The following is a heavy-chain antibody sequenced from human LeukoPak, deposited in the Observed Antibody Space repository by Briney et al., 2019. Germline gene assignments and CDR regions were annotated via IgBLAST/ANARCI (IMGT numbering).Heavy chain of an antibody. CDR1: GGSISTYH. CDR3: ARVGQGCFDL. V-gene: IGHV4-59*01. J-gene: IGHJ2*01. CDR2: IDYSGST. Sequence: PSETLSLTCTVSGGSISTYHWSWIRQPPGKGLEWLGYIDYSGSTNYNPSLKSRVTISVDTSKNQFSLRLSSVTAADTATYYCARVGQGCFDLWGRGTLVTVSS.